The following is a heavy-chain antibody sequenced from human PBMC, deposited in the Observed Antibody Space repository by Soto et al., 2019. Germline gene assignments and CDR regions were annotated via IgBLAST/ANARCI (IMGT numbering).Heavy chain of an antibody. D-gene: IGHD3-22*01. CDR1: GDSISTFH. V-gene: IGHV4-59*01. CDR2: VYYTGST. Sequence: SETLSLTCTVSGDSISTFHWGWMRQSPGKELEWIGYVYYTGSTNYNPSLKSRVTISVDRSKNQFSLKLTSASAADTAVYYCARGRTVRNYADDSSDYFYFFDYWGQGTQVTSPQ. CDR3: ARGRTVRNYADDSSDYFYFFDY. J-gene: IGHJ4*02.